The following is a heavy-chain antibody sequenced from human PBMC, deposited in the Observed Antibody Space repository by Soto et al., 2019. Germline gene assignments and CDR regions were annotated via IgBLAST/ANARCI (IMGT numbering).Heavy chain of an antibody. D-gene: IGHD6-13*01. CDR2: TSYRSKWYN. CDR3: ARGTAAGTGMEV. V-gene: IGHV6-1*01. CDR1: VDSVSSYSAA. Sequence: QTRSLTCAISVDSVSSYSAAWDWIRQSPSRGHEWLGRTSYRSKWYNYYAVSVKSRITINPETSKNQFSMQLNSVTPEDTAVYYCARGTAAGTGMEVWAQGTTVTVSS. J-gene: IGHJ6*02.